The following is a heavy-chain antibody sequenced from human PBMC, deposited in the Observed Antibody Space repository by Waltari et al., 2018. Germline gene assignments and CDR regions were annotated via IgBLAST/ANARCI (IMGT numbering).Heavy chain of an antibody. J-gene: IGHJ3*02. CDR1: GFTFSSSG. CDR2: IWYDGSNK. V-gene: IGHV3-30*18. D-gene: IGHD2-21*01. Sequence: QVQLVESGVGVVQPGRSLRLSCAASGFTFSSSGMHWVRQAPGTGLEGVAVIWYDGSNKYYADCVNGRVTISRDNSKNTLYLKMNSLRAEDTAMYYCAKFGVLPEEYCGGDCDSDAFDIWGQGTMVTVSS. CDR3: AKFGVLPEEYCGGDCDSDAFDI.